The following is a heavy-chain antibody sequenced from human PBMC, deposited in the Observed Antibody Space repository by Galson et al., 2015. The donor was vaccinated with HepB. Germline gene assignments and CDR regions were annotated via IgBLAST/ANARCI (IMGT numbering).Heavy chain of an antibody. Sequence: SLRLSCAASGFIFSSYWMQWVRQAPGKGLVWVSRINGDGSSTTHADSVQGRFTISRDNAKNTLYLQMDSLRVEDTVVFFCASVLAGLRRGPYNFWSGYKIGGMDVWGQGTTVTVSS. CDR1: GFIFSSYW. CDR2: INGDGSST. D-gene: IGHD3-3*01. J-gene: IGHJ6*02. CDR3: ASVLAGLRRGPYNFWSGYKIGGMDV. V-gene: IGHV3-74*03.